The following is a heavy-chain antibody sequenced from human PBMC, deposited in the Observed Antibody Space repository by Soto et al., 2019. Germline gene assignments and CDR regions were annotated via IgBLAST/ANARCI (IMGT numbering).Heavy chain of an antibody. CDR3: ARGGRSGSSGYYNPSFDY. CDR1: GFRFSDYG. V-gene: IGHV3-30*03. J-gene: IGHJ4*02. D-gene: IGHD3-22*01. Sequence: VQLVQTGGGAVLPGRSLSLSCAASGFRFSDYGMHWVRQAPGKGLEWVAVISFDGNNKYYADSVKGRFTISRDNSKNTLYLQMEGLRVEDTAVYYCARGGRSGSSGYYNPSFDYWGQGTLVSVSS. CDR2: ISFDGNNK.